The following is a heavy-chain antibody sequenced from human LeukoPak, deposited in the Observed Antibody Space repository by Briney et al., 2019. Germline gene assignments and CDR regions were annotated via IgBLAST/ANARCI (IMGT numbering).Heavy chain of an antibody. J-gene: IGHJ4*02. CDR1: GFTFTTSA. CDR3: VRGSCGIYCYFDY. D-gene: IGHD1-26*01. CDR2: ISYDGSNR. V-gene: IGHV3-30-3*01. Sequence: GSLRLSCAASGFTFTTSAMHWVRQAPGKGLEWVAVISYDGSNRYYADSVKGRFTISRDDSKNTVYLQMNSLRTEDTAVYYCVRGSCGIYCYFDYWGQGALVTVSS.